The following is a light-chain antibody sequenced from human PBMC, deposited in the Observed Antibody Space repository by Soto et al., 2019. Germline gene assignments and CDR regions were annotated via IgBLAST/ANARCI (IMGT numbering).Light chain of an antibody. J-gene: IGKJ3*01. V-gene: IGKV1-39*01. Sequence: DIQMTQSPSSLSASVGDRVTITCRASQTISSYLNWYQQKPGKAPKVLIYATSSLQSGVPSRFSGSGSGTDFTLTISSLQPEDFATYYCQHSYSTPHYTFGPGTRVDIK. CDR1: QTISSY. CDR3: QHSYSTPHYT. CDR2: ATS.